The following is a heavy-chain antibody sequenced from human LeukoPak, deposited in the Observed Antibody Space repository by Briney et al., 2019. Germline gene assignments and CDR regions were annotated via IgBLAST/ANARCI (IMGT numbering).Heavy chain of an antibody. CDR3: ARGPADYYYYGMDV. V-gene: IGHV4-30-4*01. CDR2: IYYSGST. J-gene: IGHJ6*04. CDR1: GGSISSGAYY. Sequence: PSETLSLTCTVSGGSISSGAYYWSWIRQPPGKGLEWIGYIYYSGSTYYNPSLKSRVTISVDTSKNQFSLKLSSVTAADTAVYYCARGPADYYYYGMDVWGKGTTVTVSS.